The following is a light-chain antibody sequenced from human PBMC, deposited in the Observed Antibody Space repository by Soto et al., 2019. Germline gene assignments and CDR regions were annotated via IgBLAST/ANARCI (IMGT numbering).Light chain of an antibody. CDR2: EVS. CDR1: SSDVGGYNY. CDR3: SSYTSSSTHWV. Sequence: QSALTQPASVSGSPGQSITISCTGTSSDVGGYNYVSWYQQHPGKAPKLMIYEVSNRPSGGSNRFSGSNSGNTASLTISGLQAEDGADYYCSSYTSSSTHWVFGGGTKLTVL. V-gene: IGLV2-14*01. J-gene: IGLJ3*02.